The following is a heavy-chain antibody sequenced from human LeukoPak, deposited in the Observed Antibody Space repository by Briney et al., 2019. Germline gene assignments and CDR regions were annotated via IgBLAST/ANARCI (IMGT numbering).Heavy chain of an antibody. CDR2: INPNSGGT. J-gene: IGHJ3*02. Sequence: GASVKVSCKASGYTFTGYYMHWVRQAPGQGLEWMGWINPNSGGTNYAQKFQGRVTMTRDTSISTAYMELSRLRSDDTAVYYCAREQELSTYYYDSSGPPEDTFDIWGQGTMVTVSS. CDR3: AREQELSTYYYDSSGPPEDTFDI. V-gene: IGHV1-2*02. D-gene: IGHD3-22*01. CDR1: GYTFTGYY.